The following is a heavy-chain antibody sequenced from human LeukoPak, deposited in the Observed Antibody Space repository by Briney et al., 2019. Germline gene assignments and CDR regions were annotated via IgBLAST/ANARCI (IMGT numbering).Heavy chain of an antibody. J-gene: IGHJ4*02. CDR2: INHSGST. CDR3: ARVYSSSLNYFDY. D-gene: IGHD6-6*01. V-gene: IGHV4-34*01. CDR1: GGSFSGYY. Sequence: SETLSLTCAVCGGSFSGYYWSWIRQPPGKGLEWIGEINHSGSTNYNPSLKSRVTISVDTSKNQFSLKLSSVTAADTAVYYCARVYSSSLNYFDYWGQGTLVTVSS.